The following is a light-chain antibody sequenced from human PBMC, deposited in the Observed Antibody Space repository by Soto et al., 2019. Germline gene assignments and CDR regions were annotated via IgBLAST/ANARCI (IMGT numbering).Light chain of an antibody. J-gene: IGKJ2*01. CDR2: AAS. V-gene: IGKV1-17*01. CDR1: QGIRSD. Sequence: DIQMTQSPSSLSASVGDRVTITCRASQGIRSDLGWNQQKPGKAPKRLIYAASRLQSGVPSRFSAGGSGTEFILTISSLQPEDFATYYCLQHNDYPYTFGQGTKVEIK. CDR3: LQHNDYPYT.